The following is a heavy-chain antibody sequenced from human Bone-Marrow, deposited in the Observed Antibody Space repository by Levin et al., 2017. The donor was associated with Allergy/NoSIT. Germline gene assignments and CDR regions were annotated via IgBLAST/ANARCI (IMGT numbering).Heavy chain of an antibody. D-gene: IGHD2-15*01. Sequence: GSLRLSCTVSGGSISSHYWSWVRQPPGKGLEYIGYISYSGITNYNPSLKSRLTIPKDTSTNQFSLHLTSVTAAEAAVYFCARIRVEVPIVDYFDHWGQGTLITVSS. CDR2: ISYSGIT. V-gene: IGHV4-59*08. CDR3: ARIRVEVPIVDYFDH. CDR1: GGSISSHY. J-gene: IGHJ4*02.